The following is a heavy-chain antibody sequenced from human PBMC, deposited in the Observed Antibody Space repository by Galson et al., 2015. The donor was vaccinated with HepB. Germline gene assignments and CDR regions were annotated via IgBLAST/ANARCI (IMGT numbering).Heavy chain of an antibody. CDR2: ISSSSSYI. CDR1: GFTFSSYS. J-gene: IGHJ3*02. D-gene: IGHD3-10*01. V-gene: IGHV3-21*01. CDR3: ARAITMVRGNRGGVDAFDI. Sequence: SLRLSCAASGFTFSSYSMNWVRQAPGKGLEWVSSISSSSSYIYYADSVKGRFTISRDNAKNSLYLQMNSLRAEDTAVYYCARAITMVRGNRGGVDAFDIWGQGTMVTVSS.